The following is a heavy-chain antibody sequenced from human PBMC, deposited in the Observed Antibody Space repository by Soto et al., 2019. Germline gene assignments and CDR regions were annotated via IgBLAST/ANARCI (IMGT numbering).Heavy chain of an antibody. CDR1: GGSFSSSTYY. Sequence: SETLSLTCTVSGGSFSSSTYYWGWIRQPPGKGLEWIGSMYSGGNTYYNPSLKSRVTVSVDTSKNHFSLKLTSVTAADTAMYYCERQPYDSTGYYYGAWGQGTLVTVSS. D-gene: IGHD3-22*01. CDR3: ERQPYDSTGYYYGA. V-gene: IGHV4-39*01. CDR2: MYSGGNT. J-gene: IGHJ5*02.